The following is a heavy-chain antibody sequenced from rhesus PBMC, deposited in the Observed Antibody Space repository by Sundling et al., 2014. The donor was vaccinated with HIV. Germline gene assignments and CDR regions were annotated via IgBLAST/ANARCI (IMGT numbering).Heavy chain of an antibody. Sequence: EVQLVESGGGLVQPGGSLRLSCAASGFTFSSYGMTWVRQAPGKGLEWVSSISSASSYRYYADSVKGRFTISRDNAKNSLSLQMNSLRADDTAVYYCTSGQVYFDYWGQGVLVTVSS. CDR1: GFTFSSYG. CDR2: ISSASSYR. CDR3: TSGQVYFDY. D-gene: IGHD6-25*01. J-gene: IGHJ4*01. V-gene: IGHV3-136*01.